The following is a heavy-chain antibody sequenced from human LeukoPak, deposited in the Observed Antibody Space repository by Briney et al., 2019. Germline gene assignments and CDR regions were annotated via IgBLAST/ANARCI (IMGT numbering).Heavy chain of an antibody. D-gene: IGHD3-3*01. Sequence: PGGSLRLFCAASGFTFDDYGMSWVRQAPGKGLEWVSGINWNGGSTGYADSVKGRFTISRDNAKNSLYLQMNSLRAEDTALYYCASGMEWLSGTYYYYYMDVWGKGTTVTVSS. V-gene: IGHV3-20*04. CDR2: INWNGGST. J-gene: IGHJ6*03. CDR3: ASGMEWLSGTYYYYYMDV. CDR1: GFTFDDYG.